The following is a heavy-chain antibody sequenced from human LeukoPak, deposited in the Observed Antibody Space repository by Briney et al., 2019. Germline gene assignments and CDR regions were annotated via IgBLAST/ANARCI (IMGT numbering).Heavy chain of an antibody. Sequence: GESLKISCKGSGYSFTSYWITWVRQMPGKGLEWMGIIYPDDSDTRYSPSFQGQVTITADKSISTAYLQWSSLKASDNAMYYCARQRRSSGWPNDYWGQGTLVTVSS. V-gene: IGHV5-51*01. D-gene: IGHD6-19*01. CDR2: IYPDDSDT. CDR1: GYSFTSYW. CDR3: ARQRRSSGWPNDY. J-gene: IGHJ4*02.